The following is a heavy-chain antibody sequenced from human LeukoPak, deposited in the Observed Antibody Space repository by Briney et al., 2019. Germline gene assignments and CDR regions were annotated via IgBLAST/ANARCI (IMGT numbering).Heavy chain of an antibody. CDR2: INPNSGGT. Sequence: ASVKVSCKASGYTFTGYYMHWVRQAPGQGLEWMGWINPNSGGTNYAQKFQGRVTITRNTSISTAYMELSSLRSEDTAVYYCARGYSSGWFLLYYYYYYMDVWGKGTTVTVSS. CDR3: ARGYSSGWFLLYYYYYYMDV. J-gene: IGHJ6*03. D-gene: IGHD6-19*01. CDR1: GYTFTGYY. V-gene: IGHV1-2*02.